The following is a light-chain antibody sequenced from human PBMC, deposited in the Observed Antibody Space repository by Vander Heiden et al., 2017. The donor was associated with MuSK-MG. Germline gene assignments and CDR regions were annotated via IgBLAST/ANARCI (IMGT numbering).Light chain of an antibody. V-gene: IGKV3-11*01. CDR2: DTS. J-gene: IGKJ1*01. CDR1: QTVYSY. Sequence: EIVLTQSPATLSLSPGERATLSCRASQTVYSYLAWYQQKRGQAPRLLIYDTSNRATGIPARFSGSGSGTDFTLTIRSLEPEDFAVYYCQQRYNSWTFGQGTKVEIK. CDR3: QQRYNSWT.